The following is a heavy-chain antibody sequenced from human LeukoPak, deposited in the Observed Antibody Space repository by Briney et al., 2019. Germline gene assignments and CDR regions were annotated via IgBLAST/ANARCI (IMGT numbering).Heavy chain of an antibody. CDR2: INSDGSST. J-gene: IGHJ4*02. D-gene: IGHD5-12*01. Sequence: GGPLRLSCAASGFTFSSYWMHWVRQAPGKGLVWVSRINSDGSSTSYADSVKGRFTISRDNAKNTLYLQMNSLRAEDTAVYYCARRGYSGYAIDYWGQGTLVTVSS. V-gene: IGHV3-74*01. CDR3: ARRGYSGYAIDY. CDR1: GFTFSSYW.